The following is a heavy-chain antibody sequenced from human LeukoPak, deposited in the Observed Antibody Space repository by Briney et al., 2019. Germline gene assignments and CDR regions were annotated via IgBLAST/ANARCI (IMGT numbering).Heavy chain of an antibody. CDR1: GGSFSGYY. J-gene: IGHJ4*02. V-gene: IGHV4-34*01. CDR2: INHSGST. Sequence: TSETLSLTCAVYGGSFSGYYWSWIRQPPGKGLEWIGEINHSGSTNYNPSLKSRVTISVDTSKNQFSLKLSSVTAADTAVYYCARAKAVRITIFGEVKYYFDYWGQGTLSPSPQ. CDR3: ARAKAVRITIFGEVKYYFDY. D-gene: IGHD3-3*01.